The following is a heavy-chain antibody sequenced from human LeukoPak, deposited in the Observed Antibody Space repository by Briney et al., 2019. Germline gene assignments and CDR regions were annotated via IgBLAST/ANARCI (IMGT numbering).Heavy chain of an antibody. V-gene: IGHV1-24*01. J-gene: IGHJ1*01. CDR2: FDPEDGET. CDR3: ATVGLVVPAAMTYFQH. CDR1: GYTLTELS. Sequence: ASVKVSCKVSGYTLTELSMHWVRQAPGKGLEWMGGFDPEDGETIYAQKFQGRVTMTEDTSTDTAYMELSSLRSEDTAVYYCATVGLVVPAAMTYFQHWGQGTLVTVSS. D-gene: IGHD2-2*01.